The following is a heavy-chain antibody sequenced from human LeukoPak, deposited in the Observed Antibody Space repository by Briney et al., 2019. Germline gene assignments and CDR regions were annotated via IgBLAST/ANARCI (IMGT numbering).Heavy chain of an antibody. CDR2: INSDGINT. D-gene: IGHD1-26*01. CDR3: AKVAEVGATGYYYYMDV. V-gene: IGHV3-74*01. J-gene: IGHJ6*03. CDR1: GFTFSNYW. Sequence: PGGSLRLSCAASGFTFSNYWMHWVRQAPGKGLVWVSRINSDGINTSYADSVKGRFTISRDNAKNSLYLQMNSLRAEDAAVYYCAKVAEVGATGYYYYMDVWGKGTTVTISS.